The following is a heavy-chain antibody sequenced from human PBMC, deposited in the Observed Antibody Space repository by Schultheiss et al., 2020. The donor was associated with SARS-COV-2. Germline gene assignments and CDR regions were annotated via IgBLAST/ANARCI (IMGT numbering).Heavy chain of an antibody. V-gene: IGHV3-66*01. CDR1: GSTFTNVW. Sequence: GGSLRLSCVVSGSTFTNVWMTWVRQAPGKGLEWVSVIYSGGSTYYADSVKGRFTISRENAKNSLYLQMNSLRAGDTAVYYCARDRRIGGYYYYYGMDVWGQGTTVTVSS. D-gene: IGHD6-6*01. CDR2: IYSGGST. CDR3: ARDRRIGGYYYYYGMDV. J-gene: IGHJ6*02.